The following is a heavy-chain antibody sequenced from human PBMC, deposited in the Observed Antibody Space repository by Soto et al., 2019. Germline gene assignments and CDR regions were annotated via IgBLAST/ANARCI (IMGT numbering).Heavy chain of an antibody. D-gene: IGHD3-10*01. CDR3: AKARVGPSGSQDY. CDR1: GFTFSSYA. V-gene: IGHV3-23*01. CDR2: ISGSGGST. J-gene: IGHJ4*02. Sequence: GGSLRLSCAASGFTFSSYAMSWVRQAPGKGLEWASAISGSGGSTYYADSVKGRFTISRDNSKNTLYLQMNSLRAEDTAVYYCAKARVGPSGSQDYWGQGTLVTVSS.